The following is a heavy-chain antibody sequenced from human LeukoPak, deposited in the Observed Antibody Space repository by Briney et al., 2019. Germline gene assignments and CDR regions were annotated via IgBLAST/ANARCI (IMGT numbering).Heavy chain of an antibody. J-gene: IGHJ6*03. D-gene: IGHD6-13*01. CDR3: AREVSSSWRYYYYYYYMDV. CDR1: GGSISTYY. V-gene: IGHV4-4*07. Sequence: SETLSLTCTVSGGSISTYYWSWIRQPAGKGLEWVGRIYTSGSTNYNPSLKSRVTMSIDTSKNQFSLKVTSVTAADTAVYYCAREVSSSWRYYYYYYYMDVWGKGTTVTISS. CDR2: IYTSGST.